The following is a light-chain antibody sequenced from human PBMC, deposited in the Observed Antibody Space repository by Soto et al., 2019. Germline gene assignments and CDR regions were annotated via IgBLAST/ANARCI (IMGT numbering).Light chain of an antibody. CDR1: QSLVYIDGIAY. J-gene: IGKJ5*01. V-gene: IGKV2-30*01. CDR2: KVS. Sequence: DVVMTQSPLSLPVTLGQPASVSCSSNQSLVYIDGIAYFSWFQQSPGRSPRRLIYKVSNRDSGVPARFSGSGSGTDFALKISRVEADDVGVYYCMQATHWPITFGQGTRLETK. CDR3: MQATHWPIT.